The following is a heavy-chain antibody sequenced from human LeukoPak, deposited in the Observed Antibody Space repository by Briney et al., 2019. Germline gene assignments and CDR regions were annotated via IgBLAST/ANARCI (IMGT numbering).Heavy chain of an antibody. CDR1: GFTFSTYA. Sequence: GRSLRLSCAASGFTFSTYAMTWVRQAPGKGLEWVSLISGTGGSTYYADSVKGRFTISRDNSKNTLYLQMNSLRAEDTAVYYCAKDYEPLVGVHRWGDWFDPWGQGTLVTVSS. V-gene: IGHV3-23*01. CDR2: ISGTGGST. CDR3: AKDYEPLVGVHRWGDWFDP. J-gene: IGHJ5*02. D-gene: IGHD1-26*01.